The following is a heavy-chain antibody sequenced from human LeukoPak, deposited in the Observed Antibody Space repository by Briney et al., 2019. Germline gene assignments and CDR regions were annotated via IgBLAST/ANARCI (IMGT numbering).Heavy chain of an antibody. CDR1: GYSISSGYY. V-gene: IGHV4-38-2*01. CDR2: IYHSGST. Sequence: KPSETLSLTCAVSGYSISSGYYWGWIRQPPGKGLEWFGSIYHSGSTYYNPSLKSRVTISVDTSKNQFSLKLSSVTAADTAVYYCARRSDDFWSGYPHYYYYYMDVWGKGTTVTVSS. CDR3: ARRSDDFWSGYPHYYYYYMDV. J-gene: IGHJ6*03. D-gene: IGHD3-3*01.